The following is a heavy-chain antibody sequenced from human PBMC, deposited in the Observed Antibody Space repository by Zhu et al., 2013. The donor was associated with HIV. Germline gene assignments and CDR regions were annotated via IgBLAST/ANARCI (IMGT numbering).Heavy chain of an antibody. D-gene: IGHD6-6*01. CDR3: AAHSSSRETSFPDAFDI. J-gene: IGHJ3*02. Sequence: QVQLVQSGAEVKKPGASVKVSCRVSGYTLTELSMHWVRQAPGKGLEWMGGFDPEDGETIYAQKFQGRVTMTEDTSTDTAYMELSSLRSEDTAVYYCAAHSSSRETSFPDAFDIWAKGQWSPSLQ. CDR1: GYTLTELS. CDR2: FDPEDGET. V-gene: IGHV1-24*01.